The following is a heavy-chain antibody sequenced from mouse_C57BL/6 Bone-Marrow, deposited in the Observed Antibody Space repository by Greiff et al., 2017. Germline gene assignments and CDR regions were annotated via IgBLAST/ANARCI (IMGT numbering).Heavy chain of an antibody. Sequence: QVQLQQPGAELVKPGASVKMSCKASGYTFTSYWITWVKQRPGQGLEWIGDLYPGSGSTNYNEKFKSKATPTVDTSSSTAYMQLSSLTSEDSAVYYCAETAQATGAMDYWGQGTSVTVSS. D-gene: IGHD3-2*02. CDR1: GYTFTSYW. V-gene: IGHV1-55*01. CDR2: LYPGSGST. CDR3: AETAQATGAMDY. J-gene: IGHJ4*01.